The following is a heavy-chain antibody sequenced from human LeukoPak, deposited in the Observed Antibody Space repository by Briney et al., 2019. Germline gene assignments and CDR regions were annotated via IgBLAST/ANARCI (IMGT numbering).Heavy chain of an antibody. D-gene: IGHD2-15*01. J-gene: IGHJ4*02. V-gene: IGHV4-59*01. Sequence: SETLCLTCTVSGGSISSYYWGWIRQPPGKRLEWIGSIYYSGSTNYNPSLKSRVTISIDMSKTQFSLKLSSVTAADTAVYYCARDGCSTGSCYSNYLDQWGQGTLVTVSS. CDR3: ARDGCSTGSCYSNYLDQ. CDR1: GGSISSYY. CDR2: IYYSGST.